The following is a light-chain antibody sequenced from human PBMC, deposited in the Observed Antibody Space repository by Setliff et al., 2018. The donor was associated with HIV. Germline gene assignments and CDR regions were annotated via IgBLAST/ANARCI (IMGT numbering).Light chain of an antibody. CDR1: SGSIASNY. J-gene: IGLJ2*01. V-gene: IGLV6-57*01. Sequence: NFMLTQPHSVSESPGKTVTISCTRSSGSIASNYVQWFQQRPGSSPTTVIYENYQRPSGVPDRFSGSIDFSSNSASLTISGLEAADGSDYYCQSYDSSSQVFGGGTKVTVL. CDR3: QSYDSSSQV. CDR2: ENY.